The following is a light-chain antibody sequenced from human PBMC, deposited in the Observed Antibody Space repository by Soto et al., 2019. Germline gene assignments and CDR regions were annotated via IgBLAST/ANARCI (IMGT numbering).Light chain of an antibody. J-gene: IGKJ3*01. Sequence: EIVMTHSPATLSVSPGERATLSCRASQSVSSSFLALYQQKPGQAPRLLILVASSRATGIPDRFSGSGSGTDFTLTISRLEPEDFAVYYCQQYGSSPFTFGPGTKVDIK. CDR1: QSVSSSF. CDR2: VAS. V-gene: IGKV3-20*01. CDR3: QQYGSSPFT.